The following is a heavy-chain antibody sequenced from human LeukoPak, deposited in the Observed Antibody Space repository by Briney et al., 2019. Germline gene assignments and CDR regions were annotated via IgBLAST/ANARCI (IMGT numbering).Heavy chain of an antibody. CDR3: ARLFSGNYFTD. V-gene: IGHV4-59*08. D-gene: IGHD1-26*01. CDR2: IYYSGST. Sequence: SETLSLTCTVSGGSISSYYWSWIRQPPGKGLEWIGYIYYSGSTNYNPSLKSRVTISVDTSKKQFSLKLSSVTAADTAVYYCARLFSGNYFTDWGQGTLVTVSS. CDR1: GGSISSYY. J-gene: IGHJ4*02.